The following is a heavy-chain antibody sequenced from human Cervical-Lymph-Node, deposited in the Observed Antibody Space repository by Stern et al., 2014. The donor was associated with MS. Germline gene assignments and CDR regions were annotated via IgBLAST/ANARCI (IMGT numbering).Heavy chain of an antibody. CDR2: IYYLGRT. Sequence: QVQLVQSGPGLVKASETLSLTCTVSGGSITGYYWCWIRQPPGKGLEWIGHIYYLGRTSYNPSLRSRVSTSVDTSQNQFSLTPFPMTAADTAVYYCARGDRGAFDIWGQGTLVTVSS. J-gene: IGHJ3*02. CDR1: GGSITGYY. V-gene: IGHV4-59*08. D-gene: IGHD2-15*01. CDR3: ARGDRGAFDI.